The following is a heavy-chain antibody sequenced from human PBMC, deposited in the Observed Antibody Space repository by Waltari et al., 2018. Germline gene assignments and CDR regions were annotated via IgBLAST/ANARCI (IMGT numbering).Heavy chain of an antibody. CDR1: GYTFTSYA. J-gene: IGHJ4*02. V-gene: IGHV1-3*01. CDR3: AREHGRWLRNPGKGYLDY. Sequence: QVQLVQSGAEVKKPGASVKVSCKASGYTFTSYAMHWVRQAPGQRLEWMGWINAGNGNTKYSQKFQGRVTITRDTSASTAYMELSSLRSEDTAVYYCAREHGRWLRNPGKGYLDYWGQGTLVTVSS. D-gene: IGHD5-12*01. CDR2: INAGNGNT.